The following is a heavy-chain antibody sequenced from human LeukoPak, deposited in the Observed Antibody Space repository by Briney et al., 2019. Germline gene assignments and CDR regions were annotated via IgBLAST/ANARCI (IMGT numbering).Heavy chain of an antibody. Sequence: GGSLRLSCVGSDNSFNSYIINWVRQAPGKGLEWVSAISGSGGSTYYADSVKGRFTISRDNSKNTLYLQMNSLRAEDTAVYYCAKGKWELLGFDYWGQGTLVTVSS. V-gene: IGHV3-23*01. CDR2: ISGSGGST. CDR3: AKGKWELLGFDY. D-gene: IGHD1-26*01. CDR1: DNSFNSYI. J-gene: IGHJ4*02.